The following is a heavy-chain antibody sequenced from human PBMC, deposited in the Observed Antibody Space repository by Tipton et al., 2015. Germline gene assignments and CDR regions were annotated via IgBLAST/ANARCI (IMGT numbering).Heavy chain of an antibody. J-gene: IGHJ3*01. V-gene: IGHV3-21*01. CDR2: ITSSGNFI. CDR1: GFSFTTYN. D-gene: IGHD3-3*01. Sequence: SLRLSCATSGFSFTTYNMIWVRQAPGKGLEWVSLITSSGNFIYYADSVKGRFTISRDNAQNSLFLQMNSLRAEDTALYFCARVRFLGWFSSGADAFDVWGQGTMVTVSS. CDR3: ARVRFLGWFSSGADAFDV.